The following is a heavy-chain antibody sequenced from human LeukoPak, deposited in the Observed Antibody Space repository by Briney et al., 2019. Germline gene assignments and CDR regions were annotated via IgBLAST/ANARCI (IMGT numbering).Heavy chain of an antibody. D-gene: IGHD3-10*01. Sequence: ASVKVSCKASGYTFTSYGISWVRQAPGQGLEWMGWISAYNGNTNYAQKLQGRVTMTTDTSTSTAYMELRSPRSDDTAVYYCARDTAGGSALTLVYWGQGTLVTVSS. J-gene: IGHJ4*02. CDR3: ARDTAGGSALTLVY. CDR1: GYTFTSYG. CDR2: ISAYNGNT. V-gene: IGHV1-18*01.